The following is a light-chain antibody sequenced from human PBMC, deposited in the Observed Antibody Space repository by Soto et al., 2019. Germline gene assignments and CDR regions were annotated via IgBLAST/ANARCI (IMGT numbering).Light chain of an antibody. CDR1: QSISSY. CDR3: QQSYSTWLT. CDR2: AAS. Sequence: DIQMTQSPSSLSASVGDRVTITCRASQSISSYLNWYQQKPGKAPKLLIYAASSLQSGVPSRFSGSGSGTDFTLTISSLQPEDFATYYYQQSYSTWLTFGGGTKVDI. J-gene: IGKJ4*01. V-gene: IGKV1-39*01.